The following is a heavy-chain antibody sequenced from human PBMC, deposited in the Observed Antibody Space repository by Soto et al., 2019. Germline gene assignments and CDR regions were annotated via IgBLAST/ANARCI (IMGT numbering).Heavy chain of an antibody. Sequence: GGSLRLSCAASGFTFSSYWMHWVRQAPGKGLVWVSRINSDGSSTSYADSVKGRFTISRDNAKNTLYLQMNSLRAEDTAVYYWARESLTSGWFDPWGQGTRVTVS. CDR3: ARESLTSGWFDP. V-gene: IGHV3-74*01. CDR1: GFTFSSYW. CDR2: INSDGSST. D-gene: IGHD3-9*01. J-gene: IGHJ5*02.